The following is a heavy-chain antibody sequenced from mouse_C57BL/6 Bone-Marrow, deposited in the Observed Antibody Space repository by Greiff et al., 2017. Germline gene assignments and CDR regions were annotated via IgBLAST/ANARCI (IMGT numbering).Heavy chain of an antibody. CDR1: GFTFSSYA. CDR3: ARDPLPY. J-gene: IGHJ3*01. V-gene: IGHV5-4*01. Sequence: EVKLMESGGGLVKPGGSLKLSCAASGFTFSSYAMSWVRQTPEKRLEWVATLSDGGSYTYYPDNVKGRFTISRDNAKNNLYLQMSHLKSEDTAMYYCARDPLPYWGQGTLVTVSA. CDR2: LSDGGSYT.